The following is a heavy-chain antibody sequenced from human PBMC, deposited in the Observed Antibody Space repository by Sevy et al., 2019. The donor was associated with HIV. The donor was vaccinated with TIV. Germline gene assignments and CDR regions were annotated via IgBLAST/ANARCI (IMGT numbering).Heavy chain of an antibody. CDR1: GFTFSSYG. CDR3: ARDREATKGDYYGMDV. CDR2: IWYDGSNK. Sequence: GGSLRLSCAASGFTFSSYGMHWVRQAPGKGLEWVAVIWYDGSNKYYADSLKGRFTISIDNSKNTLYLQMNCVRAEDTAVYYCARDREATKGDYYGMDVWGQGTTVTVSS. J-gene: IGHJ6*02. D-gene: IGHD5-12*01. V-gene: IGHV3-33*01.